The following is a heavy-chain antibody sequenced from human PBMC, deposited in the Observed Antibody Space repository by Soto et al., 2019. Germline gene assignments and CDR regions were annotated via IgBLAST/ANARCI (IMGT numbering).Heavy chain of an antibody. V-gene: IGHV5-10-1*01. CDR3: ASLDGLVRGITKNWFDT. Sequence: GESLKISCKGSGYSFTRYWISWVRQMPGKGLEWMGRIDPSDSYTNYGPSFQGHVTMSVDKSTSTAYLQWSSLKASDTAMYYCASLDGLVRGITKNWFDTWGQGTLVTVSS. CDR1: GYSFTRYW. CDR2: IDPSDSYT. J-gene: IGHJ5*02. D-gene: IGHD3-10*01.